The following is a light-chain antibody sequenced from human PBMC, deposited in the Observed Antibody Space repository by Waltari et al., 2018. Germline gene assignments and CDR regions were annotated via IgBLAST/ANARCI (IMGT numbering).Light chain of an antibody. Sequence: EIVLTQSPVPLSLSPGERATLSCRASQSVSTSLAWYQHRPGQAPRLLIYDASTRATGIPARFSGSGSGTDFTLTISSLEPEDFAVYYCQRRSNSPSWTFGQGTTVEVK. V-gene: IGKV3-11*01. J-gene: IGKJ1*01. CDR3: QRRSNSPSWT. CDR2: DAS. CDR1: QSVSTS.